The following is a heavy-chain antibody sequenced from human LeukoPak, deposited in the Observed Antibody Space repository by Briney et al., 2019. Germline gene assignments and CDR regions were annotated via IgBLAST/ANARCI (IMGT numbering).Heavy chain of an antibody. CDR2: IHSKNGDT. J-gene: IGHJ4*02. D-gene: IGHD2-15*01. Sequence: ASVKVSCKSSGYTFTAYYMHGVRPAPGQGLEWMGWIHSKNGDTKYAQKFQSRLTITRDTSIGIAYMELRRLISDDTPVYYCASEASCRGGRSSVQRVVSWGQGTPVTVSS. V-gene: IGHV1-2*02. CDR3: ASEASCRGGRSSVQRVVS. CDR1: GYTFTAYY.